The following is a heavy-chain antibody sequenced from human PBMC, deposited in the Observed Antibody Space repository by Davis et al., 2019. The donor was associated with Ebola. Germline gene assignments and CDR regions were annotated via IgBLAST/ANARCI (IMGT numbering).Heavy chain of an antibody. J-gene: IGHJ4*02. CDR1: GYTFTGYY. V-gene: IGHV1-46*01. Sequence: ASVKVSCKASGYTFTGYYMHWVRQAPGQGLEWMGIINPSGGSTSYAQKFQGRVTMTRDTSTSTVYMELSSLRSEDTAVYYCARLGYYYGSGSSMGSFDYWGQGTLVTVSS. CDR2: INPSGGST. D-gene: IGHD3-10*01. CDR3: ARLGYYYGSGSSMGSFDY.